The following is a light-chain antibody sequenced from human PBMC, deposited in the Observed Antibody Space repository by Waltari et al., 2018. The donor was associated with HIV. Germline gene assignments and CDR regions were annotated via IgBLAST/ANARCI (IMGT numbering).Light chain of an antibody. Sequence: QSVLIQPPSASGTPGQRVTISCSGRRLNIGSNSVTWYQLLPGAAPRLLIYNNNQRPSGVPDRFSGSKSGTSASLAIIGLQSEDEADYYCAAWDDSLNGLFGGGTKLTVL. V-gene: IGLV1-44*01. CDR1: RLNIGSNS. J-gene: IGLJ2*01. CDR2: NNN. CDR3: AAWDDSLNGL.